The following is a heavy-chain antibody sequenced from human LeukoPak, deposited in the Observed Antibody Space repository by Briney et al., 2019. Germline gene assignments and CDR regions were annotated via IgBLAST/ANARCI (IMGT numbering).Heavy chain of an antibody. CDR2: INPNSGGT. CDR1: GYTFTGYY. Sequence: ASVKVSCKASGYTFTGYYMHWVRQAPGQGLEWMGWINPNSGGTNYAQKFQGRITMTRDTSINTVYMELNRLRSDDTAVYYCTKNQYSGTIVTPLDPFDVWGQGTMVTVSS. D-gene: IGHD4-23*01. CDR3: TKNQYSGTIVTPLDPFDV. J-gene: IGHJ3*01. V-gene: IGHV1-2*02.